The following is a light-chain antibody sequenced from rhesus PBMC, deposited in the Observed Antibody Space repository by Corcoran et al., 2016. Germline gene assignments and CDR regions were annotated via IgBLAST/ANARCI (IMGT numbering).Light chain of an antibody. J-gene: IGKJ1*01. CDR1: QGINNY. CDR2: YAS. V-gene: IGKV1S14*01. Sequence: GDAVTITCRASQGINNYIAWYQQKPGKAPKPLIYYASNLASGVPSMFSGSGSGTDFTLTITSQQPEDFESYYCQHQNTYPWTFGQGTKVE. CDR3: QHQNTYPWT.